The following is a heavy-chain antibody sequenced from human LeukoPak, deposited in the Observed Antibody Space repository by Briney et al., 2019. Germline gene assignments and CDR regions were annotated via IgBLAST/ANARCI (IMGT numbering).Heavy chain of an antibody. CDR1: GFTFSSYG. CDR2: ISGSGGST. Sequence: GGSLRLSCAASGFTFSSYGMSWVRQAPGKGLEWVSAISGSGGSTYYADSVKGRFTISRDNSKNTLYLQMNSLRAEDTAVYYCAKDRRIAVAGTDYWGQGTLVTVSS. V-gene: IGHV3-23*01. J-gene: IGHJ4*02. CDR3: AKDRRIAVAGTDY. D-gene: IGHD6-19*01.